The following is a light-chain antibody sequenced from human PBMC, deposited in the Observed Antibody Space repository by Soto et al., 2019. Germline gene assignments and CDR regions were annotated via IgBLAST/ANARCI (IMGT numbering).Light chain of an antibody. CDR1: QNIYNY. CDR2: AAS. Sequence: DIQMTQSPSSLSASVGDRVTVTYRTSQNIYNYLNWYQQKPGKAPKLLIYAASSVQSGVPLRFSGSGSGTDFTLTISSLQPEDFATYYCQQTHSTPVTFGQGTRLEIK. V-gene: IGKV1-39*01. CDR3: QQTHSTPVT. J-gene: IGKJ5*01.